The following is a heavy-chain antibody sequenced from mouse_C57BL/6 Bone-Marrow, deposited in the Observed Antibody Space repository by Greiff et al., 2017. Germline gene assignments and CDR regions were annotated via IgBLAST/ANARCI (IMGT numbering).Heavy chain of an antibody. Sequence: VQLQQPGAELVKPGASVKLSCKASGYTFTSYWMHWVKQRPGQGLEWIGMIHPNSGSTNYNEKFKSKATLTVEKSSSTAYMQLSSLTSEDSAVYYCARSFFTTVDYWGQGTTLTVSS. V-gene: IGHV1-64*01. CDR1: GYTFTSYW. D-gene: IGHD1-1*01. CDR3: ARSFFTTVDY. J-gene: IGHJ2*01. CDR2: IHPNSGST.